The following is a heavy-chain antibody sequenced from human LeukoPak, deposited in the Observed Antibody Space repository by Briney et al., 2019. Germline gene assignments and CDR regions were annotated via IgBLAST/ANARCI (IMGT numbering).Heavy chain of an antibody. J-gene: IGHJ4*02. CDR3: VSFYKTY. D-gene: IGHD2/OR15-2a*01. V-gene: IGHV3-23*01. Sequence: GGSLRLSCAASGFTFSSYAMSWVRQAPGKGLEWVSAISGSGDSTYYADSVKGRITISKDNAKNTVYLQMNSLRAEDTAVYYCVSFYKTYWGRGTLVTVSS. CDR2: ISGSGDST. CDR1: GFTFSSYA.